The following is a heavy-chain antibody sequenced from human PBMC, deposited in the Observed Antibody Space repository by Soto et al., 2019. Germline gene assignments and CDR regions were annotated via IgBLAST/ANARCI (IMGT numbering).Heavy chain of an antibody. CDR3: ARDAGASDY. D-gene: IGHD1-26*01. CDR1: GYTFSSYG. CDR2: ISTYNGNT. J-gene: IGHJ4*02. Sequence: QVQLVQSGAEVKKPGASVKVSCKAHGYTFSSYGFSWVRQVPGQGLEWMAWISTYNGNTKYLQKFQDRVTMTTDTSTNTAYMELRSLRSDDTAVYYCARDAGASDYWGQGTLVTVSS. V-gene: IGHV1-18*01.